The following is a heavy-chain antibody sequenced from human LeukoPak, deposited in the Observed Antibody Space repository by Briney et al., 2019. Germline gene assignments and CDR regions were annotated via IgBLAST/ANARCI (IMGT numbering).Heavy chain of an antibody. CDR1: GCTLTELS. J-gene: IGHJ6*02. V-gene: IGHV1-24*01. CDR3: ATGNGRGSSYYYGMDV. Sequence: ASVKVSCKVSGCTLTELSMHWVRQAPGKGLEWMGGFDPEDGETIYAQKFQGRVTMTEDTSTDTAYMELSSLRSEDTAVYYCATGNGRGSSYYYGMDVWGQGTTVTVSS. D-gene: IGHD1-26*01. CDR2: FDPEDGET.